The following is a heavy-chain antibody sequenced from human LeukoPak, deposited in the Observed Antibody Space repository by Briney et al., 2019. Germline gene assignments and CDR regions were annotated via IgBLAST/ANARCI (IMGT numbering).Heavy chain of an antibody. D-gene: IGHD2-2*01. CDR2: INHSGST. CDR3: ASSFYIVVVPAAHDAFDI. J-gene: IGHJ3*02. V-gene: IGHV4-34*01. CDR1: GGSFSGYC. Sequence: PSETLSLTCAVYGGSFSGYCWSWIRQPPGKGLEWIGEINHSGSTNYNPSLKSRVTISIDTSKNQFSLKLSSVTAADTAVYYCASSFYIVVVPAAHDAFDIWGQGTMVTVSS.